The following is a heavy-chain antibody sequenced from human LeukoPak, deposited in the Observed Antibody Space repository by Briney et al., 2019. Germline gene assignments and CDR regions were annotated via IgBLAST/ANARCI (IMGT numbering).Heavy chain of an antibody. CDR1: GCTVSSNY. V-gene: IGHV3-53*01. J-gene: IGHJ3*02. D-gene: IGHD7-27*01. Sequence: GGSLRLSCADPGCTVSSNYMSWVRQAPGKGLEWVSVIYSGGSTYYADSVKGRFTISRDNSKNTLYLQMNSLRAEDTAVYYCARDGDGAFDIWGQGTMVTVSS. CDR3: ARDGDGAFDI. CDR2: IYSGGST.